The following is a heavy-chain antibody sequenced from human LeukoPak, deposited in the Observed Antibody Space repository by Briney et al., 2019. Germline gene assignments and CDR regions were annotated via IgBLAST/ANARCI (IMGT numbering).Heavy chain of an antibody. CDR3: ARGQLRLSD. CDR1: GGSFNGYY. D-gene: IGHD6-25*01. Sequence: PSETLSLTCAVYGGSFNGYYWTWIRQPPGKGLEWIGEINHSGSTDYNPSLKSRVTISVDTSKNQFSLKLNSVTAADTAVYYCARGQLRLSDWGQGSLVIVSS. J-gene: IGHJ4*02. V-gene: IGHV4-34*01. CDR2: INHSGST.